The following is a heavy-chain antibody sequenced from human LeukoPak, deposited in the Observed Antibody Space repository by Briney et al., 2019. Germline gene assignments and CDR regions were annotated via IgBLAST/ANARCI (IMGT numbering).Heavy chain of an antibody. CDR3: ATSGGVDAFDI. D-gene: IGHD2-8*02. V-gene: IGHV3-53*01. CDR1: GFTFSNYA. Sequence: GGSLRLSCAASGFTFSNYAMSWVRQAPGKGLEWVSVIYSGGSTYYADSVKGRFTISRDNSKNTLYLQMNSLRAEDTAVYYCATSGGVDAFDIWGQGTMVTVSS. CDR2: IYSGGST. J-gene: IGHJ3*02.